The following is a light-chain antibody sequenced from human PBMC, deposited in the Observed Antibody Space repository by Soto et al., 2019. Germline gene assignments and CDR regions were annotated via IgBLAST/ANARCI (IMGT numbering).Light chain of an antibody. J-gene: IGLJ2*01. CDR1: SSNLAGYT. V-gene: IGLV1-44*01. CDR3: AAWDDSLNGVV. Sequence: QSVLTQPPSASGTPGETVTISGSGTSSNLAGYTVNWYHQVPGAAPKVLIYSNNQRPSGVPDRISGSKSGTSASLAISGLQSEDEGDYYCAAWDDSLNGVVFGGGTKLTVL. CDR2: SNN.